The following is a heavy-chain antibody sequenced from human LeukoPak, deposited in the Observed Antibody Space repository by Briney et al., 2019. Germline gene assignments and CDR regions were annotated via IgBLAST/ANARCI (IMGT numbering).Heavy chain of an antibody. V-gene: IGHV1-69*04. Sequence: SVKVSCKASGGTFSSYAISWVRQAPGQGLEWMGRIIPIFGIANYAQKFQGRVTITADKSTSTAYMELNSLRSEDTAVYYCARDGGTGSSSYWGQGTLVTVSS. CDR2: IIPIFGIA. CDR3: ARDGGTGSSSY. D-gene: IGHD6-6*01. CDR1: GGTFSSYA. J-gene: IGHJ4*02.